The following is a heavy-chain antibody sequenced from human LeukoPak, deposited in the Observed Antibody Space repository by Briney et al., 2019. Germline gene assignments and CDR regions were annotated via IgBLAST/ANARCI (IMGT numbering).Heavy chain of an antibody. CDR3: AKEFPGMPVADW. Sequence: PSETLSLTCTVSGGSISSYYWNWIRQPPGKGLEWIGYIYYSGSTNYNPSLKSRVTISVDTSKNQFSLKLSSVTAADTAVYYCAKEFPGMPVADWWGQGTLVTVSS. CDR1: GGSISSYY. J-gene: IGHJ4*02. V-gene: IGHV4-59*01. D-gene: IGHD6-19*01. CDR2: IYYSGST.